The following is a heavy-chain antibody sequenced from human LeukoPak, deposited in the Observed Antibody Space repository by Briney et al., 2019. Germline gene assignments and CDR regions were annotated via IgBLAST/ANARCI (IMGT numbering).Heavy chain of an antibody. CDR1: GGSISSGGYS. V-gene: IGHV4-30-2*01. CDR2: IYHSGST. J-gene: IGHJ4*02. CDR3: ARDSGRGWFDY. D-gene: IGHD5-24*01. Sequence: SETLSLTCAVSGGSISSGGYSWSWIRQPPGKGLEWIGYIYHSGSTYYNPSLKSRVTISVDRSKNQFSLKLSSVTAADTAVYCCARDSGRGWFDYWGQGTLVTVSS.